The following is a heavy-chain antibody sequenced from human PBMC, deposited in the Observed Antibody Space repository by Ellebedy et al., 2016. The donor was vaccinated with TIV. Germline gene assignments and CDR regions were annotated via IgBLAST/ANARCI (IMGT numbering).Heavy chain of an antibody. V-gene: IGHV3-21*01. CDR2: ISSSSSYI. CDR3: ATLPLTFWSGYYSDY. D-gene: IGHD3-3*01. CDR1: GFTFSSYS. J-gene: IGHJ4*02. Sequence: GESLKISXAASGFTFSSYSMNWVRQAPGKGLEWVSSISSSSSYIYYADSVKGRFTISRDNAKNSLYLQMNSLRAEDTAVYYCATLPLTFWSGYYSDYWGQGTLVTVSS.